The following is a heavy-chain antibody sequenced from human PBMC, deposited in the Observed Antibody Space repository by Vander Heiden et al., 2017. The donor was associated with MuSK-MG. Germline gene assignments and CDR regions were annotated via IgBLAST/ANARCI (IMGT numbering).Heavy chain of an antibody. D-gene: IGHD6-6*01. CDR2: ISYDGSNK. Sequence: QVQLVESGGGVVQPGRSLRLSCAASGFTFSSYAMHWVRQAPGKGREWVAVISYDGSNKYYADSVKGRFTISRDNSKNTLYLQMNSLRAEDTAVYYCARAKAARPVGWFDPWGQGTLVTVSS. V-gene: IGHV3-30-3*01. CDR3: ARAKAARPVGWFDP. J-gene: IGHJ5*02. CDR1: GFTFSSYA.